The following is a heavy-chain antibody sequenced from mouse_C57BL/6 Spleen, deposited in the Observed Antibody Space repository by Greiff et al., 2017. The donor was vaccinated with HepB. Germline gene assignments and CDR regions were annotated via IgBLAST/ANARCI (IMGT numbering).Heavy chain of an antibody. CDR1: GYTFTDYE. CDR3: TRKALIFSWCAD. Sequence: QVQLQQSGAELVRPGASVTLSCKASGYTFTDYEMHWVKQTPVHGLEWIGAIDPETGGTAYNQKFKGKAILTADKSSSTAYMELRSLTSEDSAVYYCTRKALIFSWCADWGQGTLVTVSA. CDR2: IDPETGGT. V-gene: IGHV1-15*01. J-gene: IGHJ3*01.